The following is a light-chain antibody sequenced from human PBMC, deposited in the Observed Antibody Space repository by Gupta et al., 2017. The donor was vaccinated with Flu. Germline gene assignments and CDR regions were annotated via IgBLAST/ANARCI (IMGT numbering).Light chain of an antibody. CDR2: WAS. CDR3: QNYYGSRPA. CDR1: QSILNSANNKNY. Sequence: IVMTQSPDSLAVSLGDRATINCKSSQSILNSANNKNYLAWYQHKPGQRPKVLIYWASTRESGVPDRFSGSGFGTDFTLTISGLQAEDAAVYFCQNYYGSRPAFGPGTKVEIK. V-gene: IGKV4-1*01. J-gene: IGKJ3*01.